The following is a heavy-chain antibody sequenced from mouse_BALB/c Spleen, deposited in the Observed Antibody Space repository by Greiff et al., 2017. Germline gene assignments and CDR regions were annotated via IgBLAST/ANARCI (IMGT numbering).Heavy chain of an antibody. V-gene: IGHV1S41*01. D-gene: IGHD1-1*01. J-gene: IGHJ2*01. CDR3: ATTIVATDY. Sequence: DLVKPGASVKLSCKASGYTFTSYWINWIKQRPGQGLEWIGRIAPGSGSTYYNEMFKGKATLTVDTSSSTAYIQLSSLSSEDSAVYFCATTIVATDYWGQGTTLTVSS. CDR1: GYTFTSYW. CDR2: IAPGSGST.